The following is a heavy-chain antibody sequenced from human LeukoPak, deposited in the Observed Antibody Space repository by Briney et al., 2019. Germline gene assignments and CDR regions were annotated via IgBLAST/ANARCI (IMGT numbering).Heavy chain of an antibody. D-gene: IGHD3-10*01. CDR2: INGIGGST. V-gene: IGHV3-23*01. CDR3: FGTYQGLDY. J-gene: IGHJ4*02. CDR1: GFTFSNYA. Sequence: GGSLRLSCAASGFTFSNYAMNWVRQAPEKGLEWVSSINGIGGSTYYADSVKGRFTISRDNAKNSLYLQMNSLRAEDTAVYYCFGTYQGLDYWGQGTLVTVSS.